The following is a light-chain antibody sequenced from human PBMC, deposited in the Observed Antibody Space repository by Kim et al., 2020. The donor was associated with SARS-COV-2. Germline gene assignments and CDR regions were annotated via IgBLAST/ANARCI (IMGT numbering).Light chain of an antibody. J-gene: IGKJ2*01. CDR2: GAS. V-gene: IGKV3-20*01. CDR3: QQYGSSPGYT. CDR1: QRVSSSY. Sequence: SPGERATLSCRASQRVSSSYLAWYQQKPGQAPRLLIYGASSRATGIPDRFSGSVSGTDFTLTISRLEPEDFAVYYCQQYGSSPGYTFGQGTKLEI.